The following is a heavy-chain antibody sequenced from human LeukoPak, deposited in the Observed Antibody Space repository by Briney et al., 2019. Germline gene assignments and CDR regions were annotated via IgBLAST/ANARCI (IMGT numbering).Heavy chain of an antibody. CDR1: GFSFTSSA. CDR3: AAVGATPFGVVMDFGD. V-gene: IGHV1-58*01. J-gene: IGHJ4*02. D-gene: IGHD3-3*01. CDR2: IVVGSGNT. Sequence: SEKVSCKASGFSFTSSAVQWVRQACGQRLEWIGWIVVGSGNTNYAQKFHERVTITRDMSTSTAYMELSSLRSEDTAVYYCAAVGATPFGVVMDFGDWGQGTLVTVSS.